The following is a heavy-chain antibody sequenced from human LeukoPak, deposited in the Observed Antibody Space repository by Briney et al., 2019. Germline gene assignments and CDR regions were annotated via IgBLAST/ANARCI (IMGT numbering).Heavy chain of an antibody. CDR2: MYYRGST. D-gene: IGHD2/OR15-2a*01. CDR1: GDSLSSSSHY. Sequence: SETLSLTCTVSGDSLSSSSHYCGWIRQSPGKGLEWIGSMYYRGSTYYNPSLKSRVTISVDTSKNQFSLNLSSVTAADTAVYYCARAGTSIVHLIMDYWGQGILVTVSS. J-gene: IGHJ4*02. CDR3: ARAGTSIVHLIMDY. V-gene: IGHV4-39*07.